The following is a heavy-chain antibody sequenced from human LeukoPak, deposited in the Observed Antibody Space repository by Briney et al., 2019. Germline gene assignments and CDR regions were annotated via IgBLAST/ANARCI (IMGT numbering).Heavy chain of an antibody. J-gene: IGHJ5*02. CDR3: ARPTKEGSSWYWWFDP. V-gene: IGHV3-74*01. Sequence: PGRSLRLSCAASGFAFNTYAMHWVRQAPGKGLVWVSRINNDGSSTSYADSVKGRFTISRDNAKNTLYLQMNSLRAEDTAVYYCARPTKEGSSWYWWFDPWGQGTLVTVSS. CDR2: INNDGSST. D-gene: IGHD6-13*01. CDR1: GFAFNTYA.